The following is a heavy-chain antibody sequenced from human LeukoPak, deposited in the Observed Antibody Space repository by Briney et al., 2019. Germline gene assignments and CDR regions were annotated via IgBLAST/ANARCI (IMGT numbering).Heavy chain of an antibody. CDR1: GFTFSSYA. J-gene: IGHJ6*03. CDR2: ISSNGGST. Sequence: GGSLRLSCAASGFTFSSYAMHWVRQAPGKGLEYVSAISSNGGSTYYANSVKGRFTISRDNSKNTLYLQMGSLRAEDMAVYYCARDRAGDSGSSWCYGHYYYYMDVWGKGTTVTVSS. V-gene: IGHV3-64*01. D-gene: IGHD6-13*01. CDR3: ARDRAGDSGSSWCYGHYYYYMDV.